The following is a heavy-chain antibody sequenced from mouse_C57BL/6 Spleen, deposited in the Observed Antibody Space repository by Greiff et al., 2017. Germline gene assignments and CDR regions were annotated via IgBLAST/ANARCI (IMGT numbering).Heavy chain of an antibody. Sequence: QVQLQQSGAELAKPGASVKLSCKASGYTFTSYWMHWVKQRPGQGLEWIGYINPSSGYTNYNQKFKDKATLTADKSSSTAYMQLRSLTYEDSAVYYCERSGNWYFDVWGTGTTVTVSS. CDR3: ERSGNWYFDV. CDR2: INPSSGYT. CDR1: GYTFTSYW. J-gene: IGHJ1*03. V-gene: IGHV1-7*01. D-gene: IGHD3-1*01.